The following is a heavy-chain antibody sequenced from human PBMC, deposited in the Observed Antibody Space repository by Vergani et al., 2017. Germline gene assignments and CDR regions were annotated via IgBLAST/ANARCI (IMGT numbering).Heavy chain of an antibody. Sequence: QVQLVQSGAEVKKPGSSVKVSCKASGGTFSSYAISWVRQAPGQGLEWMGGIIPIFGTANYAQKFQGRVTITADESTSTAYMDLSSLRSEDTAVYYCAREGETEQWLAPRGDAFDIWGQGTMVTVSS. CDR3: AREGETEQWLAPRGDAFDI. D-gene: IGHD6-19*01. V-gene: IGHV1-69*01. CDR1: GGTFSSYA. J-gene: IGHJ3*02. CDR2: IIPIFGTA.